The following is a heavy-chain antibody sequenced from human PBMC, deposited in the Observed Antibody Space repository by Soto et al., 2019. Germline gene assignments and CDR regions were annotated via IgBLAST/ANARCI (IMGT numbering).Heavy chain of an antibody. Sequence: SETLFLTCTVSGGSINSYYWSWIRQPAGKGLEWIGRIYTSGSTNYNPSLKSRVTMSVDTSKNRFSLKLSSVTAADTAVYYCARGIYSKVGATIWFDPWGQGTLVTVS. CDR3: ARGIYSKVGATIWFDP. CDR2: IYTSGST. J-gene: IGHJ5*02. D-gene: IGHD1-26*01. CDR1: GGSINSYY. V-gene: IGHV4-4*07.